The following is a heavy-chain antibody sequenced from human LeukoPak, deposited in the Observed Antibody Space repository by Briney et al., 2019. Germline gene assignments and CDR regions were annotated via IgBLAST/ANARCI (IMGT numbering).Heavy chain of an antibody. Sequence: ASVKVSCKASGGTFSSYAISWMRQAPGQGLEWMGWISAYNGNTNYAQKLQGRVTMTTDTSTSTAYMELRSLRSDDTAVYYCARDSLSGGLYPAYWGQGTLVTVSS. J-gene: IGHJ4*02. D-gene: IGHD3-16*02. CDR1: GGTFSSYA. CDR2: ISAYNGNT. V-gene: IGHV1-18*01. CDR3: ARDSLSGGLYPAY.